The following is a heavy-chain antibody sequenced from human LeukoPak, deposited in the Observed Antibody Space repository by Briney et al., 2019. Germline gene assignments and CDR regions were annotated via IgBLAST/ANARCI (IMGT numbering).Heavy chain of an antibody. J-gene: IGHJ4*02. CDR3: VRDSHFYDTLTGYYY. V-gene: IGHV3-21*04. CDR1: GFTFSSYS. D-gene: IGHD3-9*01. Sequence: GGSLRLSCAASGFTFSSYSMNWVRQAPGKGLEWVSSISSSSSYIYYADSVKGRFTISRDNAKNSLYLQMNSLRAEDTAVYYCVRDSHFYDTLTGYYYWGQGTLVTVSS. CDR2: ISSSSSYI.